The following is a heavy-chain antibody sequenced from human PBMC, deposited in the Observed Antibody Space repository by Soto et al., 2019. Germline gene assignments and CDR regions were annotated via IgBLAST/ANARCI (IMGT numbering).Heavy chain of an antibody. Sequence: PGESLKISCKGSGYSFANYWIAWVRQMPGKGLDYMGIIYPYDSDTRYSPSFQGQVTISADKSISTAYLQWSSLQASDTAIYYCAVGVRYLAEAGCQLNYWGQGSPVTVSS. CDR2: IYPYDSDT. CDR1: GYSFANYW. V-gene: IGHV5-51*01. D-gene: IGHD6-19*01. CDR3: AVGVRYLAEAGCQLNY. J-gene: IGHJ4*02.